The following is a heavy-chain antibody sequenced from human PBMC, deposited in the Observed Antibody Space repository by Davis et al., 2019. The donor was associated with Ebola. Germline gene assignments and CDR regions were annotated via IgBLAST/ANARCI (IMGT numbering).Heavy chain of an antibody. J-gene: IGHJ3*01. CDR1: GFIFSTYV. CDR3: VKDTSSIWFDV. CDR2: YVTSADT. V-gene: IGHV3-23*01. Sequence: PGGSLRLSCSASGFIFSTYVMSWVRQAPGKGLEWVASYVTSADTYYADSVKGRFTISRDNSRNTLHLQMNSLRVEDTAIYYCVKDTSSIWFDVWGQGTTVTVSS. D-gene: IGHD6-13*01.